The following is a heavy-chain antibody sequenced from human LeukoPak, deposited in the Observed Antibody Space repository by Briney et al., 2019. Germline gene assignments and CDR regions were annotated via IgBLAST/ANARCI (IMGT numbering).Heavy chain of an antibody. J-gene: IGHJ3*02. V-gene: IGHV3-7*01. D-gene: IGHD3-10*01. CDR2: IKQDGSEK. CDR3: ARDQYLDAFDI. CDR1: GFTLSSYW. Sequence: GGSLRLSCAASGFTLSSYWMSWVRQAPGKGLEWVANIKQDGSEKYYVDSVKGRFTISRDNAKNSLYLQMNSLRAEDTAVYYCARDQYLDAFDIWGQGTMVTVSS.